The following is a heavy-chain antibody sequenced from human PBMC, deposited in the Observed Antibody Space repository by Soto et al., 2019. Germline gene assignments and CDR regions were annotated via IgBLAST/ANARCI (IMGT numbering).Heavy chain of an antibody. Sequence: GGSLRLSCAASGFTFSSYAMTWVRQAPGKGLEWVSGISGGGGSTYYADSVKGRFTISRDNSKNTLFLQMNSLRAEDTAVYYCAKDRTTVDNHHAMDVWGQGTTVNVS. D-gene: IGHD4-17*01. CDR1: GFTFSSYA. CDR3: AKDRTTVDNHHAMDV. CDR2: ISGGGGST. V-gene: IGHV3-23*01. J-gene: IGHJ6*02.